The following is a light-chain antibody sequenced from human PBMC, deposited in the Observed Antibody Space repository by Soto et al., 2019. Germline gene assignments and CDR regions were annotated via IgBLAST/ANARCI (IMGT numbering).Light chain of an antibody. CDR2: GAA. CDR1: QSVATN. J-gene: IGKJ2*01. Sequence: EIVMTQSPASLSVSPGDGATLSCRASQSVATNVAWNQQKPGQGPRPLIHGAATRAVGVPARFSGSGSGTDFTLTISSLQSEDFAVYYCQQYHNWPPQYTFGQGTKLQIK. CDR3: QQYHNWPPQYT. V-gene: IGKV3-15*01.